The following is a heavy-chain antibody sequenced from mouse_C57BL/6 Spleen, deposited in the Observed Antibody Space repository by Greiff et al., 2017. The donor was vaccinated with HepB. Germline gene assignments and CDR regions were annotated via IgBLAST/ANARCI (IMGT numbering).Heavy chain of an antibody. Sequence: EVQLQQSGPGLVKPSQSLSLTCSVTGYSITSGYYWNWIRQFPGNKLEWMGYISYDGSNNYNPSLKNRISITRDTSKNQFFLKLNSVTTEDTATYYCARTANYYGSSPWFAYWGQGTLVTVSA. CDR3: ARTANYYGSSPWFAY. CDR1: GYSITSGYY. V-gene: IGHV3-6*01. D-gene: IGHD1-1*01. CDR2: ISYDGSN. J-gene: IGHJ3*01.